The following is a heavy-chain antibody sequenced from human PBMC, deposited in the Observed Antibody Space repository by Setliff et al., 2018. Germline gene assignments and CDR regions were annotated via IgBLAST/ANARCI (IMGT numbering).Heavy chain of an antibody. CDR2: SDHSGST. V-gene: IGHV4-34*01. CDR1: GESFSNNC. CDR3: RQAVVGRDVFDI. J-gene: IGHJ3*02. Sequence: SETLSLTCSVYGESFSNNCWSWIRQPPGKGLEWIGESDHSGSTSCNPSLKSRLTMSVDTSKKQFSLKLTSVTAADTAVYYCRQAVVGRDVFDIWGQGTVVTVSS. D-gene: IGHD1-1*01.